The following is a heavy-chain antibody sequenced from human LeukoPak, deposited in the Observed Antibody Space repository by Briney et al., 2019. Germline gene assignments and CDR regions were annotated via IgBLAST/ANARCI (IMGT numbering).Heavy chain of an antibody. D-gene: IGHD4-23*01. CDR1: GGSLSGYS. Sequence: PSETLSLTCGVSGGSLSGYSWTWIRQTPGKGLEWIGEVDHSGKASYNPSLTGRVTVSIDMSKSQSSLTLTSVTAADTAIFFCARTVATRLSLAYYYDHYYMDIWGNGTTVTVSS. CDR3: ARTVATRLSLAYYYDHYYMDI. CDR2: VDHSGKA. J-gene: IGHJ6*03. V-gene: IGHV4-34*01.